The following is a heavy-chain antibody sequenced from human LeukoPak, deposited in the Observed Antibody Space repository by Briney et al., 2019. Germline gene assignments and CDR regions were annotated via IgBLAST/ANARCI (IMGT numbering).Heavy chain of an antibody. J-gene: IGHJ3*02. D-gene: IGHD4-17*01. V-gene: IGHV4-59*02. CDR1: GGSVSDYY. CDR2: IYHTGST. Sequence: ASETLSLTCTISGGSVSDYYWSWIRQSPGKGLEWIGYIYHTGSTSYSPSLKSRVTISADTSQNQFSLKLSSVTAADTAVYYCAREAFTTVTSATDAFDIWGQGTMVTVSS. CDR3: AREAFTTVTSATDAFDI.